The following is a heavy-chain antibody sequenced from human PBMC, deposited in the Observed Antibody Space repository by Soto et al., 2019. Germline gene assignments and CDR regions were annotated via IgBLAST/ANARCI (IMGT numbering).Heavy chain of an antibody. CDR2: ISYDGSNK. CDR1: GFTFSSYA. CDR3: ASLGDYYGSFDY. D-gene: IGHD3-10*01. J-gene: IGHJ4*02. V-gene: IGHV3-30-3*01. Sequence: QVQQVESGGGVVQPGRSLRLSCAASGFTFSSYAMHWVRQAPGKGLEWVAVISYDGSNKYYADSVKGRFTISRDNSKNTLYLQLNSLRAEDTAVYYCASLGDYYGSFDYWGQGTLVTVSS.